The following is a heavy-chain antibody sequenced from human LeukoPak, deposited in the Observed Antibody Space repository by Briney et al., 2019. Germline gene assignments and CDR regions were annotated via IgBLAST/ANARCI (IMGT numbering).Heavy chain of an antibody. CDR1: GFSFGDYN. D-gene: IGHD3-22*01. V-gene: IGHV3-48*02. CDR3: AREPPGNYDDSGHYYAYFDC. CDR2: ISSGGSTI. Sequence: GGSLRLSCAASGFSFGDYNMNWVRQAPGKGLEWVSYISSGGSTIYYADTVEGRFTISRDNARNSLYLQMNGLTDEDTAVYYCAREPPGNYDDSGHYYAYFDCWGQGALVTVSS. J-gene: IGHJ4*02.